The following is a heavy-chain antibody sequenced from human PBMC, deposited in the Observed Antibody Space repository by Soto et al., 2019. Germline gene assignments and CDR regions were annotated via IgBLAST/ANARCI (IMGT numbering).Heavy chain of an antibody. CDR3: ARGQQLVANWLDH. V-gene: IGHV4-30-4*01. D-gene: IGHD6-6*01. CDR1: GCSISSGDYY. Sequence: PXETLSLTCTVSGCSISSGDYYWSWIRQPPGKGLEWIGYIYYSGSTYYNPSLKSRVTISVDTSKNQFSLKLSSVTAADTAVYYCARGQQLVANWLDHWGQGILVTVSS. CDR2: IYYSGST. J-gene: IGHJ5*02.